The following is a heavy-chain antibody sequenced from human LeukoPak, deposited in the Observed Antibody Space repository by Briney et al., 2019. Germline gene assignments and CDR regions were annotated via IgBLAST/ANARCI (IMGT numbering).Heavy chain of an antibody. CDR2: ISSSGSTI. D-gene: IGHD3-22*01. CDR3: ARHSYYYDSSGVFDP. J-gene: IGHJ5*02. Sequence: GGSLRLSCAASGFTFSDYYMSWIRQAPGKGLGWVSYISSSGSTIYYADSVKGRFTISRDNAKNSLYLQMNSLRAEDTAVYYCARHSYYYDSSGVFDPWGQGTLVTVSS. CDR1: GFTFSDYY. V-gene: IGHV3-11*04.